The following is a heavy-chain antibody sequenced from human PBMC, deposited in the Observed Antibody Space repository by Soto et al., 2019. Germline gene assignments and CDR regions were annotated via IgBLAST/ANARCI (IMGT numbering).Heavy chain of an antibody. Sequence: ASVKVSCKASGYTFTGYYMHWVRQAPGQGLEWMGWINPNSGGTNYAQKFQGRVTMTRDTSISTAYMELSRLRSDDTAVYYCARDSSTQWYYGMDVWGQGTTVTVS. D-gene: IGHD6-19*01. V-gene: IGHV1-2*02. CDR2: INPNSGGT. CDR1: GYTFTGYY. J-gene: IGHJ6*02. CDR3: ARDSSTQWYYGMDV.